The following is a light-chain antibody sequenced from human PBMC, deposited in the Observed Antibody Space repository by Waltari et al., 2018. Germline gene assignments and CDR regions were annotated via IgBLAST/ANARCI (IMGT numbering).Light chain of an antibody. CDR2: DVS. CDR1: SSDIGGYNY. V-gene: IGLV2-8*01. CDR3: SSYAGSNIYI. J-gene: IGLJ1*01. Sequence: QAALTQPPSVSGSPGQSVTISCTGTSSDIGGYNYVSWYQQHPGKAPKLLIYDVSKRPSGVSDRFSGSKSDNPASLTISGLQAGDEADYYCSSYAGSNIYIFGVGTRLTVL.